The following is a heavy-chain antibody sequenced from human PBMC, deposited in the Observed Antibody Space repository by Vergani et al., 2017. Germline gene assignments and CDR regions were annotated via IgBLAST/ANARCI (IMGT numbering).Heavy chain of an antibody. CDR2: INPSGGST. CDR1: GYTFTNYY. J-gene: IGHJ4*02. V-gene: IGHV1-46*03. Sequence: QVLLVQSGAEVKKPGASVRVSCKTSGYTFTNYYIHWVRQAPGQGLEWMGIINPSGGSTTYAQQFQGRLTMTRDTSTSTVYMDLSNLRSEDTAVYYCARPHGDILPPDPRRLDYWGQGTLVTASS. CDR3: ARPHGDILPPDPRRLDY.